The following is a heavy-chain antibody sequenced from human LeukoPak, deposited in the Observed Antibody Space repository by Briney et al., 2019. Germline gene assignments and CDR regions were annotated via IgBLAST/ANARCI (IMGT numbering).Heavy chain of an antibody. CDR1: GGSFSGYY. D-gene: IGHD6-6*01. CDR3: ARLRQLEPFDY. Sequence: SETLSLTCAVYGGSFSGYYWNWIRQPPGKGLEWIGEINHSGSTNYNPPLKSRVTISVDTSKNQFSLKLSSVTAADTAVYYCARLRQLEPFDYWGQGTLVTVSS. V-gene: IGHV4-34*01. J-gene: IGHJ4*02. CDR2: INHSGST.